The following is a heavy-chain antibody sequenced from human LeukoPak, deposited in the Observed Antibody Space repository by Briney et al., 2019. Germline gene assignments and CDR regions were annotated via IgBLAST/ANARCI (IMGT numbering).Heavy chain of an antibody. V-gene: IGHV1-69*05. CDR3: ARDLNPHYGDYKGAFDP. J-gene: IGHJ5*02. Sequence: SVKVSCKASGGTFSSYATSWVRQAPGQGLEWMGGIIPIFGTANYAQKFQGRVTITTDESTSTAYMELSSLRSEDTAVYYCARDLNPHYGDYKGAFDPWGQGTLVTVSS. D-gene: IGHD4-17*01. CDR2: IIPIFGTA. CDR1: GGTFSSYA.